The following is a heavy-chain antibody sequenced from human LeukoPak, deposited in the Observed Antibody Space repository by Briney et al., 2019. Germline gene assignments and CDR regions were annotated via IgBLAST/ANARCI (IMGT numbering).Heavy chain of an antibody. CDR1: GFTFSSDW. CDR2: IKPDEGEK. V-gene: IGHV3-7*01. D-gene: IGHD5-18*01. J-gene: IGHJ6*03. CDR3: ASLVDTPSFGHMDV. Sequence: GGSLRLSCAASGFTFSSDWMIWVRQAPGKGLEWVANIKPDEGEKYYVDSVKGRFTVSRDNAKNSLYLQMNSLRAEDTAVYYCASLVDTPSFGHMDVWGKGTTVTISS.